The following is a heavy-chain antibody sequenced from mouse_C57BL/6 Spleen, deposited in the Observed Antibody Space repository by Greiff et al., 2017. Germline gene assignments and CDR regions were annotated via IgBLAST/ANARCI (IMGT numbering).Heavy chain of an antibody. J-gene: IGHJ2*01. CDR1: GYTFTSYG. Sequence: QVHVKQSGAELARPGASVKLSCKASGYTFTSYGISWVKQRTGQGLEWIGEIYPRSGNTYYNEKFKGKATLTADKSSSTAYMELRSLTSEDSAVYFCARRTVPDDGYFDYWGQGTTLTVSS. V-gene: IGHV1-81*01. CDR3: ARRTVPDDGYFDY. CDR2: IYPRSGNT. D-gene: IGHD1-1*01.